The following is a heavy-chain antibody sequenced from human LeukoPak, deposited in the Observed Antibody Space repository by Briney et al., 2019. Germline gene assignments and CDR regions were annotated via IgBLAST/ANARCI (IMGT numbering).Heavy chain of an antibody. Sequence: GASVKVSCKVSGYTLTELSMHWVRQAPGKGLEWMGGFDPEDGETIYAQKFQGRVTMTEETSTDTAYMELSSLRSEDTAVYYCATGGSGWFAPLDYWGQGTLVTVSS. CDR3: ATGGSGWFAPLDY. CDR2: FDPEDGET. J-gene: IGHJ4*02. V-gene: IGHV1-24*01. D-gene: IGHD6-19*01. CDR1: GYTLTELS.